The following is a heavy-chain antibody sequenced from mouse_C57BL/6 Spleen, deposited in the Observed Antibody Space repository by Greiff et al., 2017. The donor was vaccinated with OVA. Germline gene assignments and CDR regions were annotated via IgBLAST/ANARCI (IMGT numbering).Heavy chain of an antibody. D-gene: IGHD4-1*01. CDR2: IYPGSGST. CDR3: AREGEFTGAMDY. Sequence: VQLQQPGAELVKPGASVKMSCKASGYTFTSYWITWVKQRPGQGLEWIGDIYPGSGSTNYNEKFKSKATLTVDTSSSTAYMQLSSLTSEDSAVYYCAREGEFTGAMDYWGQGTSVTVSS. V-gene: IGHV1-55*01. J-gene: IGHJ4*01. CDR1: GYTFTSYW.